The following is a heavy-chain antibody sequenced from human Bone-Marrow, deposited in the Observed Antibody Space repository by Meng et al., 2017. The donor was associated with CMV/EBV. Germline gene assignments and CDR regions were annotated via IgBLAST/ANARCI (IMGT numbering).Heavy chain of an antibody. CDR2: ISAYNGNT. Sequence: ASVKVSCKASGYTFTSYGISWVRQAPGQGLEWMGWISAYNGNTNYAQKLQGRVTMTTDTSTSTAYMELRSLRSDDTAVYYCARDRGGYCSSTSCYDYYYGMAVWGQGPTVTCSS. J-gene: IGHJ6*01. CDR3: ARDRGGYCSSTSCYDYYYGMAV. D-gene: IGHD2-2*03. V-gene: IGHV1-18*01. CDR1: GYTFTSYG.